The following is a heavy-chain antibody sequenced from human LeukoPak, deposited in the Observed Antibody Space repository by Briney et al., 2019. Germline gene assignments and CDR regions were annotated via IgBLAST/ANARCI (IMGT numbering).Heavy chain of an antibody. CDR1: TDSIISSSYY. Sequence: SETLSLTCTVSTDSIISSSYYWGWIRQPPGKRLEWIGSSYYSGTTYYNPSLKSRVTLVVDTSKNQFSLRLSSVTAADTALYYCAKDGPYDGRGYLDYWGQGALVTVSS. V-gene: IGHV4-39*07. CDR3: AKDGPYDGRGYLDY. D-gene: IGHD3-22*01. J-gene: IGHJ4*02. CDR2: SYYSGTT.